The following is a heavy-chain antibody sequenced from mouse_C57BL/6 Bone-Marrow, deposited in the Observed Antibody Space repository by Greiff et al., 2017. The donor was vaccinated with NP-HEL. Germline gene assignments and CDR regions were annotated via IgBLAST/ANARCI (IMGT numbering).Heavy chain of an antibody. CDR3: ARAPITTVVATPYWYFDV. CDR1: GYSITSDY. Sequence: EVKLQESGPGLAKPSQTLSLTCSVTGYSITSDYWNWIRKFPGNKLEYMGYISYSGSTYYNPSLKSRISITRDTSKNQYYLQLNSVTTEDTATYYCARAPITTVVATPYWYFDVWGTGTTVTVSS. V-gene: IGHV3-8*01. D-gene: IGHD1-1*01. CDR2: ISYSGST. J-gene: IGHJ1*03.